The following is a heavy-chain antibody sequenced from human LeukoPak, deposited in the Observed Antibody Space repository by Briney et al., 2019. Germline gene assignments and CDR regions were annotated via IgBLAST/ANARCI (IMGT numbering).Heavy chain of an antibody. CDR3: GRGVAAIDY. J-gene: IGHJ4*02. D-gene: IGHD2-15*01. CDR2: INHSGST. CDR1: GGTFSGYY. Sequence: PSETLSLTCAVYGGTFSGYYWNWSRQPPGKGLEWIGEINHSGSTNYNPSLKSRVTITVDKSKNQFPLQLNSVTPDDTAAYYFGRGVAAIDYWGQGTLVTVSS. V-gene: IGHV4-34*01.